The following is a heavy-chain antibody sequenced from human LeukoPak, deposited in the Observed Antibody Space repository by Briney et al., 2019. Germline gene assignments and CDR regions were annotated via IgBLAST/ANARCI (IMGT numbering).Heavy chain of an antibody. D-gene: IGHD3-22*01. CDR1: GGSISSSSSY. CDR3: ARVSSGYYYHFDF. Sequence: PSETLSLTCTVSGGSISSSSSYWGWIRQPPGKGLEWIVSIYYSGSTYYNPSLKSRVTISVDTSKNQFSLKLSSVTAADTAVYYCARVSSGYYYHFDFWGQGTLVTVSS. V-gene: IGHV4-39*01. CDR2: IYYSGST. J-gene: IGHJ4*02.